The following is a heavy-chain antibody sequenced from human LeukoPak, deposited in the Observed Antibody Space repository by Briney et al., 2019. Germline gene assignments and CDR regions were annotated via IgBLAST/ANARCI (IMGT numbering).Heavy chain of an antibody. V-gene: IGHV1-2*02. D-gene: IGHD6-19*01. CDR2: INPNSGGT. CDR3: ARVPRDIAVAFD. CDR1: GYTFTSYY. Sequence: ASVKVSCKASGYTFTSYYMHWVRQAPGQGLEWMGWINPNSGGTNYAQKFQGRVTMTRDTSISTAYMELSRLRSDDTAVYYCARVPRDIAVAFDWGQGTLVTVSS. J-gene: IGHJ4*02.